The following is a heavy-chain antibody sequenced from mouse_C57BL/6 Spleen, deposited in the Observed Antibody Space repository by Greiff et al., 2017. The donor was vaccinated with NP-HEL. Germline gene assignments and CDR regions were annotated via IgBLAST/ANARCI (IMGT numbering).Heavy chain of an antibody. J-gene: IGHJ4*01. CDR2: IDPSDSET. CDR3: ATLGGNYLYAMDY. V-gene: IGHV1-52*01. CDR1: GYTFTSYW. Sequence: QVQLQQPGAELVRPGSSVKLSCKASGYTFTSYWMHWVKQRPIQGLEWIGNIDPSDSETHYNQKFKDKATLTVDKSSSTAYMQLSSLTSEDSAVYYCATLGGNYLYAMDYWGQGTSVTVSS. D-gene: IGHD2-1*01.